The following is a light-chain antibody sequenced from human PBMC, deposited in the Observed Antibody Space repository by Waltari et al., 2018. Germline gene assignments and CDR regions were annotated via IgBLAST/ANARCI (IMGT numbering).Light chain of an antibody. J-gene: IGKJ2*01. CDR1: QSISSY. CDR2: AAS. V-gene: IGKV1-39*01. Sequence: DIQMTQSPSSLSASVGDRVTITCRASQSISSYLNWYQQKPGKAPKLLIYAASSLQSGVPSRFSGSGSGTDFTLTISSLQPEDFATYYGQQSYSTPGYTFGQGTKLEI. CDR3: QQSYSTPGYT.